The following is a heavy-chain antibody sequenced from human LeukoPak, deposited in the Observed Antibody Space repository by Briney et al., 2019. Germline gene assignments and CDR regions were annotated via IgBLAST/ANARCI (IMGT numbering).Heavy chain of an antibody. CDR2: MNPNSGNT. CDR1: GYTFTSYD. CDR3: ARGALYYYGSGTH. Sequence: GASVKVSCKASGYTFTSYDTNWVRQATGQGLEWMGWMNPNSGNTGYAQKFQGRVTMTRNTSISTAYMELSSLRSEDTAVYYCARGALYYYGSGTHWGQGTLVTVSS. J-gene: IGHJ4*02. D-gene: IGHD3-10*01. V-gene: IGHV1-8*01.